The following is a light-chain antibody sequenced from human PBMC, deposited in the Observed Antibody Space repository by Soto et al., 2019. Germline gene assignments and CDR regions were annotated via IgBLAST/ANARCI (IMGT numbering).Light chain of an antibody. CDR2: DAN. J-gene: IGLJ3*02. CDR1: TGAVTSGHY. CDR3: LLQYSEIRV. V-gene: IGLV7-46*01. Sequence: QAVVTQEPSLTMSPGGTVTLTCGSSTGAVTSGHYPYWFQQRPGQAPKTLIYDANNKYPWTPARFSGSLFGGKAALTLWGAQPEDEAEYYCLLQYSEIRVFGGGTKLTVL.